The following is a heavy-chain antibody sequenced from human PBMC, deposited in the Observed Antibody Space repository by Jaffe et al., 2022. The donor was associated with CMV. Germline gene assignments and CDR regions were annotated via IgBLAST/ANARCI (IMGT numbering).Heavy chain of an antibody. J-gene: IGHJ6*03. CDR2: INHSGST. V-gene: IGHV4-34*01. CDR3: ARGGVGVTMVRGVRSNYYMDV. Sequence: QVQLQQWGAGLLKPSETLSLTCAVYGGSFSGYYWSWIRQPPGKGLEWIGEINHSGSTNYNPSLKSRVTISVDTSKNQFSLKLSSVTAADTAVYYCARGGVGVTMVRGVRSNYYMDVWGKGTTVTVSS. CDR1: GGSFSGYY. D-gene: IGHD3-10*01.